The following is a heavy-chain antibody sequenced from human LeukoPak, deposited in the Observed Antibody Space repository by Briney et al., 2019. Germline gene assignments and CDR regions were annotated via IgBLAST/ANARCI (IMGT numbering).Heavy chain of an antibody. J-gene: IGHJ4*02. CDR2: IYSGGTI. CDR1: GFSVSNNY. CDR3: ARPYYYGSGSYYPLDY. Sequence: GGSLRLSCAASGFSVSNNYMSWVRQAPGKGLEWVSVIYSGGTIYYVDSVKGRFTIYRDNSKNTLYLQMNCLRAEDTAVYYCARPYYYGSGSYYPLDYWGQGTLVTVSS. D-gene: IGHD3-10*01. V-gene: IGHV3-66*01.